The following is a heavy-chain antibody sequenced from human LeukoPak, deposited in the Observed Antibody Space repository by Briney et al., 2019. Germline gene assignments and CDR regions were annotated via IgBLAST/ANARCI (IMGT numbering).Heavy chain of an antibody. V-gene: IGHV1-2*06. D-gene: IGHD6-19*01. CDR1: GYTFTGYY. J-gene: IGHJ3*02. Sequence: ASVKVSCKASGYTFTGYYMHWVRQAPGQGLEWMGRINPNSGGTNYAQKFQGRVTMTRDTSISTAYMELRSLRSDDTAVYYCALIAVAGTGGAFDIWGQGTMVTVSS. CDR3: ALIAVAGTGGAFDI. CDR2: INPNSGGT.